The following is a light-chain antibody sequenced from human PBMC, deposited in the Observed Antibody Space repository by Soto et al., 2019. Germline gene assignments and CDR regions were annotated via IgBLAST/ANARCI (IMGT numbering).Light chain of an antibody. V-gene: IGKV3-15*01. J-gene: IGKJ1*01. CDR3: QQYHYWWR. Sequence: EIMMSQSPATLSVTPGEWATLSCRASQSVRSNLAWYQQRPGQAPRLLIYAASTRATGIPARFSGGGSGTEFTLIIDSLRSEDFAVYYCQQYHYWWRFGQGSNV. CDR2: AAS. CDR1: QSVRSN.